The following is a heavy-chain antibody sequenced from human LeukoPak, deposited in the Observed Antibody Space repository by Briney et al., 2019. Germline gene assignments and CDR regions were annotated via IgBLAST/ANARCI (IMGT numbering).Heavy chain of an antibody. CDR3: ARGPAKDRRWEY. J-gene: IGHJ4*02. Sequence: SQTLSLTCAVYGGSFSGSYCRWIRQPPGKGLEWIGEINHSGSANYNPSLKSRVTISVDRSKNQFSLKLSSVTAADTAVYYCARGPAKDRRWEYWGQGTLVTVSS. V-gene: IGHV4-34*01. CDR1: GGSFSGSY. D-gene: IGHD1-26*01. CDR2: INHSGSA.